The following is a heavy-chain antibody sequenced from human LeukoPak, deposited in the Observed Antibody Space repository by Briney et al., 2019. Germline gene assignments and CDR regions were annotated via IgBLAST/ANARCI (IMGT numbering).Heavy chain of an antibody. CDR1: GGSFSGYY. V-gene: IGHV4-34*01. D-gene: IGHD1-14*01. CDR3: ARDRNYYMDV. CDR2: INHSGST. Sequence: SETLSLTCAVYGGSFSGYYWSWIRQPPGKGLEWIGEINHSGSTNYNPSLKSRVTISVDTSKNQFSLKLSFVTAADTAVYYCARDRNYYMDVWGKGTTVTVSS. J-gene: IGHJ6*03.